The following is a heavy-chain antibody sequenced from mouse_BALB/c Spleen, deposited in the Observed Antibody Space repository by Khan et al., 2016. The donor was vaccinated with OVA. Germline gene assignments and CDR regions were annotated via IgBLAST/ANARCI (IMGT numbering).Heavy chain of an antibody. CDR3: ARGGYGGFAY. D-gene: IGHD2-14*01. Sequence: QVQLQQSGAELVKPGASVTLSCKASGYTFTSYDINWVRPRPEQGLEWIGWIFPGDGSTKYNEKFKGRATLTTDKSSSTAYMHLSRLTSEDSAVDYCARGGYGGFAYWGQGTLVTVSA. CDR1: GYTFTSYD. J-gene: IGHJ3*01. CDR2: IFPGDGST. V-gene: IGHV1S56*01.